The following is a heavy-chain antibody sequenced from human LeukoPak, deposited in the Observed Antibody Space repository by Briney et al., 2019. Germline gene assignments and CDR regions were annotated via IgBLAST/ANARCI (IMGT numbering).Heavy chain of an antibody. CDR3: ARGVGGFDY. Sequence: GGSLRLSCAASGFTFSSYGMHWVRQAPGKGLEWVANIKQDGSDKYYVDSVKGRFTISRDNAKNSLYLQMNSLRAEDTVVYYCARGVGGFDYWGQGTLVTVSS. J-gene: IGHJ4*02. CDR1: GFTFSSYG. V-gene: IGHV3-7*01. D-gene: IGHD2-2*01. CDR2: IKQDGSDK.